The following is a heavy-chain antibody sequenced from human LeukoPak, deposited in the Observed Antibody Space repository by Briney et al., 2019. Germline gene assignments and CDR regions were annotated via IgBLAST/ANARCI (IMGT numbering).Heavy chain of an antibody. Sequence: ASVKVSCKASGYTFTGYYMHWVRQAPGQGLEWMGRINPNSGGTNYAQKFQGRVTMTRDTSISTAYMELSRLRSDDTAVYYCARELTTMVRGVTPFDYWGQGTLVTVSS. CDR2: INPNSGGT. V-gene: IGHV1-2*06. J-gene: IGHJ4*02. D-gene: IGHD3-10*01. CDR1: GYTFTGYY. CDR3: ARELTTMVRGVTPFDY.